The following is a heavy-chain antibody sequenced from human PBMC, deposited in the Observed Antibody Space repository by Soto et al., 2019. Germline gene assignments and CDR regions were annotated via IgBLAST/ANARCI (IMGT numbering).Heavy chain of an antibody. CDR3: ARAPYYDFWSGYYSPDAFDI. Sequence: QVQLVQSGAEVKKPGSSVKVSCKASGGTFSSYAISWVRQAPGQGLEWMGGIIPIIGTANYAQKFQGRVRITADESTSTAYMELSSLRSEDTAVYYCARAPYYDFWSGYYSPDAFDIWGQGTMVTVSS. V-gene: IGHV1-69*01. CDR1: GGTFSSYA. D-gene: IGHD3-3*01. J-gene: IGHJ3*02. CDR2: IIPIIGTA.